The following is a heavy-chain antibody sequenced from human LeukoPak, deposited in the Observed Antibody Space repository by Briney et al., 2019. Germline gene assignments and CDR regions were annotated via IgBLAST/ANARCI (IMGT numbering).Heavy chain of an antibody. V-gene: IGHV3-23*01. J-gene: IGHJ4*02. CDR3: ARAFDWYYFDY. D-gene: IGHD3-9*01. Sequence: GGSLRLSCAASGFTFSSYAMSWVRQAPGKGLEWVSVISGSGGSTYYADSVKGRFTISRDNSKNTLYLQMNSLRAEDTAVYYCARAFDWYYFDYWGQGTLVTVSS. CDR1: GFTFSSYA. CDR2: ISGSGGST.